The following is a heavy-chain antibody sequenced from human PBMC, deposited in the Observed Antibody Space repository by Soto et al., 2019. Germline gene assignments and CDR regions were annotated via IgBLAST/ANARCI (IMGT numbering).Heavy chain of an antibody. Sequence: GVSLRLSCAASGFTFSNAWMSWVRQAPGKGLEWVGRIKSKADGGTTDYAAPVKGRFTISRDDSKNTLYLQMNSLKTEDTAVYYCTTWGDYAAFDIWGQGTMVTVSS. D-gene: IGHD4-17*01. V-gene: IGHV3-15*01. J-gene: IGHJ3*02. CDR1: GFTFSNAW. CDR3: TTWGDYAAFDI. CDR2: IKSKADGGTT.